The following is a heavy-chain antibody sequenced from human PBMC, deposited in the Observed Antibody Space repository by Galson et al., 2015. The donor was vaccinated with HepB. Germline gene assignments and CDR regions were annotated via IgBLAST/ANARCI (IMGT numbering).Heavy chain of an antibody. V-gene: IGHV1-18*01. J-gene: IGHJ6*02. CDR3: SRGEYGLGSHYSAMEI. Sequence: SVKVSCKASGYTFINYGITWVRQAPGQGFEWMGWISANNGKTNYAQKFQGRVTMTTDTSASTAYMEMRRLTSDDTAVYYCSRGEYGLGSHYSAMEIWGQGTTVIVSS. D-gene: IGHD3-10*01. CDR2: ISANNGKT. CDR1: GYTFINYG.